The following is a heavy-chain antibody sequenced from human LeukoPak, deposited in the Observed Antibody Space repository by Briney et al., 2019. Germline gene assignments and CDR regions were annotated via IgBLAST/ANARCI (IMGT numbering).Heavy chain of an antibody. Sequence: GGSLRLSCAASGFTFSSYSMNWVRQAPGKGLEWVSSISSSSSYIYYADSVKGRFTISRDNAKNPLYLQMNSLRAEDTAVYYCAREKVEMATISPFDYWGQGTLVTVSS. CDR2: ISSSSSYI. CDR3: AREKVEMATISPFDY. CDR1: GFTFSSYS. V-gene: IGHV3-21*01. J-gene: IGHJ4*02. D-gene: IGHD5-24*01.